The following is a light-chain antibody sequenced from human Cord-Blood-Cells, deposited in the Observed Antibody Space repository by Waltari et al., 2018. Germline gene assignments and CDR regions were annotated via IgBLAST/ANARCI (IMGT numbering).Light chain of an antibody. CDR1: SRDVGSYNL. CDR3: CSYAGSTTV. Sequence: QSALTQPASVSGSPGQSITIPCTGTSRDVGSYNLVTWYRQHPGKAPKLMIYEGRTRPSGVSKRFAGSNSGNSASLTISGLQAEDEDDYYCCSYAGSTTVFGEGTKRAVL. V-gene: IGLV2-23*01. CDR2: EGR. J-gene: IGLJ3*02.